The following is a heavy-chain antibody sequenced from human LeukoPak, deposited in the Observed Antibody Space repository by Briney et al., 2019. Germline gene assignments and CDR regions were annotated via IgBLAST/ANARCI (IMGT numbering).Heavy chain of an antibody. CDR1: GGSISSYY. D-gene: IGHD3-10*01. CDR2: IYYSGST. V-gene: IGHV4-59*01. J-gene: IGHJ6*03. CDR3: ARSYYYGSGSHYKGPYYYYYMDV. Sequence: PSETLSLTCTVSGGSISSYYWSWIRQPPGKGLEWIGNIYYSGSTNYNPSLKSRVTISVDTSKNHFSLKLTSVTAADSAVYYCARSYYYGSGSHYKGPYYYYYMDVWGKGTTVTVSS.